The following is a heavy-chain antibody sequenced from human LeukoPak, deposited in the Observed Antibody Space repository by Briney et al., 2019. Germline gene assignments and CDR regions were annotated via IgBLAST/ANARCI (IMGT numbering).Heavy chain of an antibody. CDR2: INPSGGST. CDR1: GYTFTSYY. CDR3: ARPPSIAVAGYYFDY. Sequence: ASVKVSCKASGYTFTSYYMHWVRQAPGQGLEWMGIINPSGGSTSNAQKFQGRVTMTRDTSTSTVYMELSSLRSEDTAVYYCARPPSIAVAGYYFDYWGQGTLVTVSS. J-gene: IGHJ4*02. V-gene: IGHV1-46*01. D-gene: IGHD6-19*01.